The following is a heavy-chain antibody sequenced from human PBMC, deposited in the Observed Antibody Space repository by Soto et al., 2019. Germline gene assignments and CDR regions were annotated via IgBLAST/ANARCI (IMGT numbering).Heavy chain of an antibody. CDR1: GFTFSSYS. D-gene: IGHD1-26*01. J-gene: IGHJ6*02. CDR2: ISSSSSYI. CDR3: ARGHGGSFHYHYYYGLDV. Sequence: EVQLVESGGGLVKPGGSLRLSCAASGFTFSSYSMNWVRQAPGKGLEWVSSISSSSSYIYYADSVKGRFTISRDNAKNSLYLQMNSLRAEDTAVYYCARGHGGSFHYHYYYGLDVWGQGTTVTVSS. V-gene: IGHV3-21*01.